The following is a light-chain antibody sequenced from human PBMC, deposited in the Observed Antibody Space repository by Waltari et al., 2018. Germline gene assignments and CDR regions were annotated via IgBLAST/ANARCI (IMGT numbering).Light chain of an antibody. J-gene: IGKJ1*01. CDR3: QQYGGSPLWT. V-gene: IGKV3-20*01. Sequence: ETVLTPSPGTLSLSQGERATLFCRASQSVISTHLVWYQQRPGQAPRLRIYVASTRAPGNPDRFSGSGSRTDFTLTISRLEPEDFAVYYCQQYGGSPLWTFGQGTKVEIK. CDR2: VAS. CDR1: QSVISTH.